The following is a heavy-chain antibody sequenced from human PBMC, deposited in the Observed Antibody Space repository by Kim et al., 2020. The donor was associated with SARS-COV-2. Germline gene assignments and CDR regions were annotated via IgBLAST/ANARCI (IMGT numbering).Heavy chain of an antibody. CDR3: AKSQRGNYRFVGY. CDR1: GFTFNNYV. CDR2: ITSNGGDT. J-gene: IGHJ4*02. Sequence: GGSLRLSCAASGFTFNNYVMSRVRQAPGKGLEWVSGITSNGGDTTYADSVKGRFTISRDNSKNTLYLQLNSLRVEDTAVYYCAKSQRGNYRFVGYWGQGTLVTVSS. V-gene: IGHV3-23*01. D-gene: IGHD1-26*01.